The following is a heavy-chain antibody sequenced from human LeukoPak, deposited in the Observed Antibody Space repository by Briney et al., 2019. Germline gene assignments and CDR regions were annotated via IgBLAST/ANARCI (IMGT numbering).Heavy chain of an antibody. CDR3: AREVWGSSYYYYMDV. J-gene: IGHJ6*03. CDR1: GYIFTSYY. D-gene: IGHD7-27*01. Sequence: ASVKVSCKASGYIFTSYYMHWVRQAPGQGLEWMGIINPSGGSTSYAQKFQGRVTMTRDMSTSTVYMELSSLRSEDTAVYYCAREVWGSSYYYYMDVWGKGTTVTISS. CDR2: INPSGGST. V-gene: IGHV1-46*01.